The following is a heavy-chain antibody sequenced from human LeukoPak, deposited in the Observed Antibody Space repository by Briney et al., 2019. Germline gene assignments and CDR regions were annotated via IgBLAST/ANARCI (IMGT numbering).Heavy chain of an antibody. CDR3: ARTDILLAVLEGALDY. D-gene: IGHD3-9*01. J-gene: IGHJ4*02. CDR1: GFTFSSYG. CDR2: IWYDGSNK. Sequence: PGGSLRLSCAASGFTFSSYGMHWVRQAPGKGLEWVAVIWYDGSNKYYADSVKGRFTISRDNSKNTLYLQMNSLRAEDTAVYYCARTDILLAVLEGALDYWGQGTLVTVSS. V-gene: IGHV3-33*01.